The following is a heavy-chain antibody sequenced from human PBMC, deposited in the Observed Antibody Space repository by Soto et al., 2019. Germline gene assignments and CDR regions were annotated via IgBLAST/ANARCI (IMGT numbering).Heavy chain of an antibody. CDR3: ATALTYYYDSSGSY. CDR1: GYTFTSYG. J-gene: IGHJ4*02. Sequence: QVQLVQSGAEVKKPGASVKVSCKDSGYTFTSYGISWVRQAPGQGLEWMGWISAYNGKTNYAQKLQGRVTMTTDTSTSTAYMEMRSLRSDDTAVYYCATALTYYYDSSGSYWGQGPLVTASS. V-gene: IGHV1-18*01. D-gene: IGHD3-22*01. CDR2: ISAYNGKT.